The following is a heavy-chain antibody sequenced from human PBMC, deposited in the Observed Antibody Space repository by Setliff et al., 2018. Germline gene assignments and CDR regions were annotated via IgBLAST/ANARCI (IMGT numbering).Heavy chain of an antibody. V-gene: IGHV4-4*02. CDR1: GASINSLSW. Sequence: PSETLSLTCTVSGASINSLSWWSWVRQPPGKGLEWIGEIYHDGNDKYTPSVHYNPSLKSRITMSIDKSKNQFSLNLRSVTAADTAVYYCTRGGERYHTANWGQGALVTVSS. CDR3: TRGGERYHTAN. CDR2: IYHDGND. J-gene: IGHJ4*02. D-gene: IGHD2-2*01.